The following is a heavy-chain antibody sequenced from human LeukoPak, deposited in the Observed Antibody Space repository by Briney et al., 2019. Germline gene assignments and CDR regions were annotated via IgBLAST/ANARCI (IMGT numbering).Heavy chain of an antibody. V-gene: IGHV3-23*01. D-gene: IGHD3-22*01. CDR1: GFTFSSYA. Sequence: GGSLRLSCAASGFTFSSYAMSWVRQAPGKGLEWVSAISGSGGSTYYADSVKGRSTISRDNSKNTLYLQMNSLRAEDTAVYYCAKDGYYDSSGYNYRDYWGQGTLVTVSS. CDR3: AKDGYYDSSGYNYRDY. CDR2: ISGSGGST. J-gene: IGHJ4*02.